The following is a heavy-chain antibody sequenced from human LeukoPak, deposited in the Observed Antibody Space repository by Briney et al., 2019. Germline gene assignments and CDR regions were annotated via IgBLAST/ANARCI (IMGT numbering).Heavy chain of an antibody. CDR2: ISYDGSNK. J-gene: IGHJ3*02. CDR1: GFTFSSYA. CDR3: ARGVSYDYVWGSYRAGAFDI. V-gene: IGHV3-30*04. D-gene: IGHD3-16*02. Sequence: GGSLRLSCAASGFTFSSYAMHWVRQAPGKGLEWVAVISYDGSNKYYADSVKGRFTISRDNSKNTPYLQMNSLRAEDTAVYYCARGVSYDYVWGSYRAGAFDIWGQGTMVTVSS.